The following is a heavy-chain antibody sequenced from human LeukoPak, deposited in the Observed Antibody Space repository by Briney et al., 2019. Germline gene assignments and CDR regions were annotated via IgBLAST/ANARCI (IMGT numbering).Heavy chain of an antibody. D-gene: IGHD6-13*01. CDR3: ARADRGIAAAGICQH. J-gene: IGHJ1*01. CDR1: GFTFSSYW. V-gene: IGHV3-7*01. Sequence: GGSLGLSCAASGFTFSSYWMSWVRQAPGKGLEWVANIKQDGSEKYYVDSVKGRFTISRDNAKNSLYLQMNSLRAEDTAVYYCARADRGIAAAGICQHWGQGTLVTVSS. CDR2: IKQDGSEK.